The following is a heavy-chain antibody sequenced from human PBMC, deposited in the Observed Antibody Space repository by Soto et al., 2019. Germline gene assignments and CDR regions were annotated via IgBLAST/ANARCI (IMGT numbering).Heavy chain of an antibody. V-gene: IGHV4-31*03. CDR3: ARQRRIPTLSYYYGMDV. J-gene: IGHJ6*02. CDR2: IYYSGST. CDR1: GGSISSGGYY. D-gene: IGHD4-17*01. Sequence: PSETLSLTCTVSGGSISSGGYYWSWIRQHPGKGLEWIGYIYYSGSTYYNPSLKSRVTISVDTSKNQFSPKLSSVTAADTAMYYCARQRRIPTLSYYYGMDVWGQGTTVTVSS.